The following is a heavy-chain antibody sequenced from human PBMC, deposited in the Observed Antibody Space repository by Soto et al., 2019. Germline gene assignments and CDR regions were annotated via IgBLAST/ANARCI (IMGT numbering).Heavy chain of an antibody. Sequence: LVESGGGVVQPGRSLTLSCAASGFSFDSFNIHWVRQAPGKGLEWVTTVSFDSKNKYYVDSVEGRFTISRDNSKNVVYLQMDNLRHEDKAVYYCAKETVETTYSYYGLDVWGPGTTVTVSS. CDR1: GFSFDSFN. D-gene: IGHD5-18*01. CDR3: AKETVETTYSYYGLDV. CDR2: VSFDSKNK. J-gene: IGHJ6*02. V-gene: IGHV3-30*18.